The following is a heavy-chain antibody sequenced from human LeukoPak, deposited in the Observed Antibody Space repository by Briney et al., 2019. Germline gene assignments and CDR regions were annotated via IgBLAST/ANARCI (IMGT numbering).Heavy chain of an antibody. J-gene: IGHJ4*02. V-gene: IGHV3-30*02. D-gene: IGHD2-2*01. CDR2: IRYDGSNK. CDR3: AKGDIVVVPAAIGGDY. Sequence: GGSLRLSCAASGFTFSSYGMHWVRQAPGKGLEWVAFIRYDGSNKYYADSVKGRFTISRDNSKNTLYLQMNSLRAEDTAAYYCAKGDIVVVPAAIGGDYWGQGTLVTVSS. CDR1: GFTFSSYG.